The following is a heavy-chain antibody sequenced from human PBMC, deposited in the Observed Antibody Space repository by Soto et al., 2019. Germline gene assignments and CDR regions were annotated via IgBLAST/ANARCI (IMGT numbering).Heavy chain of an antibody. CDR3: ARGRSAVVVAATLPDSDY. V-gene: IGHV4-34*01. J-gene: IGHJ4*02. Sequence: TSETLSLTCAVYGGSFSGYYWSWIRQPPGKGLEWIGEINHSGSTNYNPSLKSRATISVDTSKNQFSLKLSSVTAADTAVYYCARGRSAVVVAATLPDSDYWGQGTLVTVS. CDR1: GGSFSGYY. D-gene: IGHD2-15*01. CDR2: INHSGST.